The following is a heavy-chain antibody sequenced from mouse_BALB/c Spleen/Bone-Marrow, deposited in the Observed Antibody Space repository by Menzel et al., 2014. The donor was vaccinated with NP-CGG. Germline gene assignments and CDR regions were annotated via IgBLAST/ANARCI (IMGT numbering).Heavy chain of an antibody. CDR2: ISSYYGDA. J-gene: IGHJ4*01. D-gene: IGHD2-14*01. Sequence: QVQLKESGAELVRPGVSVKISCKGSGYTFTDYAVHWVKQSHTKSLEWIGLISSYYGDATYNQKFKGKATMTVDKSSGTAFLELARLTSEDSAIYYCARSGKVRNAMDYWGQGTSVTVSS. V-gene: IGHV1-67*01. CDR1: GYTFTDYA. CDR3: ARSGKVRNAMDY.